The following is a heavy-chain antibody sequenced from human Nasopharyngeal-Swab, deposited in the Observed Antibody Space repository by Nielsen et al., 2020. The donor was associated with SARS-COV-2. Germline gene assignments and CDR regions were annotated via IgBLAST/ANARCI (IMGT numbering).Heavy chain of an antibody. V-gene: IGHV1-69*04. CDR2: IIPILGIA. D-gene: IGHD4-23*01. J-gene: IGHJ3*02. Sequence: SVKVSCKASGGTFSSYAIGWVRQAPGQGLEWMGRIIPILGIANYAQKFQGRVTITADKSTSTAYMELSSLRSEDTAVYYCARGDTWVTVVTRRAFDIWGQGTMVTVSS. CDR3: ARGDTWVTVVTRRAFDI. CDR1: GGTFSSYA.